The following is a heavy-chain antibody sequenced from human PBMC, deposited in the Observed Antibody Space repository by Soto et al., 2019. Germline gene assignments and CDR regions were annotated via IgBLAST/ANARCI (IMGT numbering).Heavy chain of an antibody. V-gene: IGHV2-5*02. D-gene: IGHD1-26*01. Sequence: SGPTLVNPTQTLTLTCTFSGFSLSSSGVGVAWIRQPPGKALEWLALIYWADDKRYSPSLKNRLTIAKDTSKNQVVLSMTNMDPVDTGTYYCARQFSGNPSDFWGQGTLVTVSS. CDR2: IYWADDK. CDR1: GFSLSSSGVG. CDR3: ARQFSGNPSDF. J-gene: IGHJ4*02.